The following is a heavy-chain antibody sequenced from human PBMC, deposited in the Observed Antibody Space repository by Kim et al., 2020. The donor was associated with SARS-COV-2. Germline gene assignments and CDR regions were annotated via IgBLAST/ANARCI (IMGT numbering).Heavy chain of an antibody. CDR1: GFTFSSYW. Sequence: GGSLRLSCAASGFTFSSYWMNWVRQAPGKGLEWVANIKQDGSEKYYVDSVKGRFTISRDNAKNSLFLQMNSLRAEDTAVYFCARDVSRDSYPDYWGQGTLVTVSS. CDR2: IKQDGSEK. CDR3: ARDVSRDSYPDY. V-gene: IGHV3-7*01. J-gene: IGHJ4*02. D-gene: IGHD2-8*01.